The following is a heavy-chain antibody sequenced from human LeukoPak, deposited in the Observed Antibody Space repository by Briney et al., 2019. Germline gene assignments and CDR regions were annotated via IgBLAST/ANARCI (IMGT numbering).Heavy chain of an antibody. CDR3: ARVKRGDLDY. J-gene: IGHJ4*02. CDR2: INHSGST. D-gene: IGHD3-10*01. Sequence: SETLSLTCAVYGGSFSGYYWSWIRQPPGKGLEWIGEINHSGSTNYNPSLKSRVTISVDTSKNQFSLKLSSVTAADTAVYYCARVKRGDLDYRGQGTLVTVSS. V-gene: IGHV4-34*01. CDR1: GGSFSGYY.